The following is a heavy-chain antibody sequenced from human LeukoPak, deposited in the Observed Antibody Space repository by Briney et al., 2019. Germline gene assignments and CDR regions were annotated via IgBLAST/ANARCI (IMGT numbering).Heavy chain of an antibody. CDR2: IYYSGST. Sequence: PSETLSLTCTVSGGSISSGGYYWSWLRQHPGKGLEWIGYIYYSGSTYYNPSLKSRVTISVDTSKNQFSLKLSSVTAADTAVYYCARAKTTVGWFDPWGQGTLVTVSS. CDR1: GGSISSGGYY. V-gene: IGHV4-31*03. J-gene: IGHJ5*02. CDR3: ARAKTTVGWFDP. D-gene: IGHD4-11*01.